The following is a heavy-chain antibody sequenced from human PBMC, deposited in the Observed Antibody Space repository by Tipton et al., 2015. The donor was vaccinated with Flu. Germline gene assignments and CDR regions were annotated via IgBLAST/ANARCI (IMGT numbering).Heavy chain of an antibody. CDR3: ARDLRGYSGYTGGDAFDV. Sequence: TLSLTCTVSGGSISKSYWSWIRQPAGKGLEWIGRISTSGSTNHNASLESRVTLSRDTSKNQFSLRLKSATAADTALYYCARDLRGYSGYTGGDAFDVWGPGIMVTVSS. CDR1: GGSISKSY. D-gene: IGHD5-12*01. CDR2: ISTSGST. V-gene: IGHV4-4*07. J-gene: IGHJ3*01.